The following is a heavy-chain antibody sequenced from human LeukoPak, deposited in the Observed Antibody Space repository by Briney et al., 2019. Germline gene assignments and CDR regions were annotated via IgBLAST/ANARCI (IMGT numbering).Heavy chain of an antibody. CDR1: GFTFSSYG. CDR2: ISYDGSNK. Sequence: GGSLRLSCAASGFTFSSYGMHWVRQAPGKGLEWVAVISYDGSNKYYADSVKGRFTISRDNSKNTLYLQMNSLRAEDTAVYYCLLSTTSPDYWGQGTLVTVSS. J-gene: IGHJ4*02. D-gene: IGHD4-11*01. V-gene: IGHV3-30*03. CDR3: LLSTTSPDY.